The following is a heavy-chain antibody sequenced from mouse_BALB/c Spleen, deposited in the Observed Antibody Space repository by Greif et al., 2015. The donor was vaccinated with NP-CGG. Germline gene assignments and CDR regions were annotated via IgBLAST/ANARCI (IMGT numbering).Heavy chain of an antibody. D-gene: IGHD1-1*01. CDR1: GFTFSDYY. Sequence: EVKLVDSGGGLVKPGGSLRLSCAASGFTFSDYYMYWVHQTPEKSLERFATISDGGSYTYYPDSMKGRFTISRDNAKNNLYLQMSSLNSEESGMYYCARGLLRHDAMDYCGQGTSVTV. V-gene: IGHV5-4*02. J-gene: IGHJ4*01. CDR2: ISDGGSYT. CDR3: ARGLLRHDAMDY.